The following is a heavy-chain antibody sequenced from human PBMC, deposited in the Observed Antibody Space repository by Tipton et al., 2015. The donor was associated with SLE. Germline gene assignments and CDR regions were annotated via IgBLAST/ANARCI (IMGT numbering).Heavy chain of an antibody. D-gene: IGHD3-22*01. V-gene: IGHV4-61*02. Sequence: TLSLTCTVSGGSISSGSYYWSWIRQPAGKGLEWIGRIYTSGSTNYNPSLKSRVTISVDTSRNQFSLKLSSVTAADTAVYYCASRSQYYDSSGYLWYFDLWGRGTLVTVSS. CDR3: ASRSQYYDSSGYLWYFDL. J-gene: IGHJ2*01. CDR2: IYTSGST. CDR1: GGSISSGSYY.